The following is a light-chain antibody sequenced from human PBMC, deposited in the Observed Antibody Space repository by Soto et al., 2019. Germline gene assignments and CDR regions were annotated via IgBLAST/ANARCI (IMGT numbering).Light chain of an antibody. CDR1: QSVSSSY. J-gene: IGKJ1*01. CDR2: GAS. CDR3: HQYGSSPPRT. Sequence: EIVLSQTPGTLSLSSGERATLSCRSSQSVSSSYLAWYQQKPGQAPRLLIYGASSRATGIPDRFSGSGSGTDFTLTISRLEPEDFAVYYCHQYGSSPPRTFGQGTKVDIK. V-gene: IGKV3-20*01.